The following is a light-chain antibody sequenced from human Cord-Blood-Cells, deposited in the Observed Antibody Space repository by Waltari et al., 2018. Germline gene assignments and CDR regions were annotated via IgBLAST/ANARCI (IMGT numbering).Light chain of an antibody. V-gene: IGKV4-1*01. CDR3: QQYYSTPT. Sequence: DIVMTQSPDSLAVSLGERATINCKSSQSFLYSSNNKNYLAWYQHKPGQPPKLLIYWASTRESGVPDRFSGSGSGTDFTLTISSLQAEDVAVYYCQQYYSTPTFGGGTKVEIK. CDR2: WAS. J-gene: IGKJ4*01. CDR1: QSFLYSSNNKNY.